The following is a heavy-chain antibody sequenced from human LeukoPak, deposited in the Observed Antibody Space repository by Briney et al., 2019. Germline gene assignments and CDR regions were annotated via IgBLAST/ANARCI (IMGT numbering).Heavy chain of an antibody. Sequence: RPSETLSLTCAVYGGSFSGYYWSWIRQPPGKGLEWIGEINHSGSTNYNPSLKSRVAISVDTSKNQFSLKLSSVTAADTAVYYCAREGGYCYGASCRFFDSWGQGTLLTVSS. D-gene: IGHD2-15*01. CDR1: GGSFSGYY. CDR3: AREGGYCYGASCRFFDS. J-gene: IGHJ4*02. V-gene: IGHV4-34*01. CDR2: INHSGST.